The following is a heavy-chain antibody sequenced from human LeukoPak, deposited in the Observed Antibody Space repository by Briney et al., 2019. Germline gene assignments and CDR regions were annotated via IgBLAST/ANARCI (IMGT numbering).Heavy chain of an antibody. J-gene: IGHJ4*02. V-gene: IGHV3-23*01. CDR2: ISGSGGST. CDR1: GFTFSSYA. Sequence: GGSLRLSCAASGFTFSSYAMSWVRQAPGKGLEWVSAISGSGGSTYYADSVKGRFTISRDNSKNTLYLQMNSLRAEDTAVYNCARIGYSSSSLDFWGRGTLVTVSS. D-gene: IGHD6-6*01. CDR3: ARIGYSSSSLDF.